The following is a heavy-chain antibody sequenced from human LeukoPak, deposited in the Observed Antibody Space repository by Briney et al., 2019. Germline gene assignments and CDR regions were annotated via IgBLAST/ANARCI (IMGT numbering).Heavy chain of an antibody. CDR2: IIPIFGTA. D-gene: IGHD3-10*01. CDR1: GGTFISYA. V-gene: IGHV1-69*05. J-gene: IGHJ6*03. CDR3: ARVGSEGGSGSWYYYYYMDV. Sequence: SVTVSFKASGGTFISYAISWVRQAPGQGLEWMGGIIPIFGTANYAQKFQGRVTITTDESTSTAYMELSSLRSEDTAVYYCARVGSEGGSGSWYYYYYMDVWGKGTTVTVSS.